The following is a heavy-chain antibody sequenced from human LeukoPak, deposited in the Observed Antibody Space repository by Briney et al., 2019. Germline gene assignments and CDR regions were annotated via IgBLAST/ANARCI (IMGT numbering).Heavy chain of an antibody. CDR2: ISSSSGTI. CDR1: GFTFSSYS. D-gene: IGHD3-10*01. J-gene: IGHJ4*02. CDR3: ARDSSLWFGKRFDY. V-gene: IGHV3-48*01. Sequence: PGGSLRLSCAASGFTFSSYSMNWVRQAPGKGLEWVSYISSSSGTIYYADSVKGRFTISRDNAKNSLYLQMNSLRAEDTAVYYCARDSSLWFGKRFDYWGQGTLVTVSS.